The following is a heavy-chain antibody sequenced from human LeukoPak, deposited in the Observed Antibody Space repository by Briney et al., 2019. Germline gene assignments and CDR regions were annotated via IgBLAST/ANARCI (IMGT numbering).Heavy chain of an antibody. V-gene: IGHV3-30-3*01. CDR1: GFTFSSFA. CDR2: ISYDRSKT. CDR3: AKDWFTGSYPRDAFDI. D-gene: IGHD1-26*01. Sequence: GGSLRLSCAVSGFTFSSFAVHWVRQAPGKGLEWVAVISYDRSKTYYADSVKGRFTISRDNSKNTVYLQMNSLRAEDTAEYYCAKDWFTGSYPRDAFDIWGQGTMVTVSS. J-gene: IGHJ3*02.